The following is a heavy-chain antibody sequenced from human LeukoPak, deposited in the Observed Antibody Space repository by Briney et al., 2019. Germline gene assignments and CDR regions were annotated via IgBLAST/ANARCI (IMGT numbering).Heavy chain of an antibody. CDR1: GYTLTSYD. V-gene: IGHV1-8*01. Sequence: GASVKVSCKASGYTLTSYDINWVRQATGQGLEWMGWMNPNNGNTGYAQKFQGRVTMTRNTSTSTVYMELSSLRSEDTAVYYCAREYYYAGFDYWGQGTLITVSS. CDR2: MNPNNGNT. D-gene: IGHD3-16*01. J-gene: IGHJ4*02. CDR3: AREYYYAGFDY.